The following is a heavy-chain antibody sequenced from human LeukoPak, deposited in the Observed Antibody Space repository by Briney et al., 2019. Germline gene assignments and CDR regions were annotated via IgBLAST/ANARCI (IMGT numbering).Heavy chain of an antibody. CDR3: ARTAYYYDSSGYDDAFDI. V-gene: IGHV3-74*01. CDR1: GFTFSNYW. D-gene: IGHD3-22*01. Sequence: GGSLRLSCAASGFTFSNYWMQWVRQAPGKGLVWVSRINGDASSISYADSVKGRFTISRDNAKNTLYLQMNSLRVEDTAVYYCARTAYYYDSSGYDDAFDIWGQGTMVTVSS. CDR2: INGDASSI. J-gene: IGHJ3*02.